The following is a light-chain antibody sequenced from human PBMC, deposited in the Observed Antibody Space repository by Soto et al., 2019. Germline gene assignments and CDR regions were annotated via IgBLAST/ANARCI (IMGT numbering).Light chain of an antibody. CDR1: KTDIGNYNL. CDR2: EDT. V-gene: IGLV2-23*01. J-gene: IGLJ2*01. Sequence: QSALTQPASVSGSPGQSITISCTGTKTDIGNYNLVSWYQRHPDKAPKLIIYEDTKRPSGSSNRFSASKSGTTASLTISGLQAEDEADYHCSSFAGSGTLVVFGGGTKLTVL. CDR3: SSFAGSGTLVV.